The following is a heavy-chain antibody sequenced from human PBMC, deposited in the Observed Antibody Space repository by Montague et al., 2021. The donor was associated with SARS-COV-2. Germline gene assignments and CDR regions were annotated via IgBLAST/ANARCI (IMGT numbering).Heavy chain of an antibody. CDR1: GDAIISGDYY. CDR3: ARLELTRGVIIRGAFHI. D-gene: IGHD3-10*01. Sequence: SETLSLTCTVSGDAIISGDYYWTWVRQPPGKGLEWIGTIYYSGSAYYXPSLKSRVTISVDTSKDQFSLKLNSVTATDMAVYDCARLELTRGVIIRGAFHIWGQGTKVTVSS. V-gene: IGHV4-39*01. J-gene: IGHJ3*02. CDR2: IYYSGSA.